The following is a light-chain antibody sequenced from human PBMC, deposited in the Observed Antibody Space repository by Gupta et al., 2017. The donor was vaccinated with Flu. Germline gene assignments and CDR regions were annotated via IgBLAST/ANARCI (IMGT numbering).Light chain of an antibody. CDR1: NIGSKT. CDR3: QVRNTSCDPI. V-gene: IGLV3-21*02. Sequence: SYVLTQPPSVSVAPGQTARITCGGDNIGSKTVHCYQQKPGQAPVLVVYDDSDRPSGIPERFSGSNSGNTATLSISRVEAGDEADYYGQVRNTSCDPIFGVGTKVSVL. J-gene: IGLJ1*01. CDR2: DDS.